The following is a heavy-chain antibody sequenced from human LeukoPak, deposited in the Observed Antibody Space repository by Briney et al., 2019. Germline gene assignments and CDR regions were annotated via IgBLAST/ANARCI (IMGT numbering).Heavy chain of an antibody. CDR1: GFTFDDYG. CDR3: AKEQFFSGLVGAAPPWAFDI. D-gene: IGHD2-15*01. V-gene: IGHV3-20*04. Sequence: RAGGSLRLSCAASGFTFDDYGMSWVRQAPGKGLEWVSGINWNGGSTGYADSVKGRFTISRDNAKNSLYLQMNSLRAEDTALYYCAKEQFFSGLVGAAPPWAFDIWGQGTMVTVSS. CDR2: INWNGGST. J-gene: IGHJ3*02.